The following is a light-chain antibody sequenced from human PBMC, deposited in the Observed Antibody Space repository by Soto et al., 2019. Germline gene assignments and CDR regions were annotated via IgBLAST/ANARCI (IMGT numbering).Light chain of an antibody. Sequence: IVLTQSPATLSVSPGERATLSCRASENINTYLAWYQQKPGQAPKLLIYDASNRATGIPARFSASGSGTDFTLTISSLEPEDFAVYYCQHRNNWPLTFGGGTKVHIK. J-gene: IGKJ4*01. CDR3: QHRNNWPLT. CDR1: ENINTY. V-gene: IGKV3-11*01. CDR2: DAS.